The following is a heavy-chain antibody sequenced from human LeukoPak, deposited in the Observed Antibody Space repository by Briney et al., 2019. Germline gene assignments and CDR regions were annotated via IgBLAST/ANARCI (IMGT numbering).Heavy chain of an antibody. CDR2: IYPGDSET. J-gene: IGHJ4*02. Sequence: GDSLKISCKGSGWRFTNYWIGWVRQRPGKGLEWMGIIYPGDSETRYSPPFQGQVTVSADKSINTAYLQWSSLKASDTAMYYCARALVYTIPYFDYWGQGTLVTVSS. CDR3: ARALVYTIPYFDY. CDR1: GWRFTNYW. D-gene: IGHD2-8*01. V-gene: IGHV5-51*01.